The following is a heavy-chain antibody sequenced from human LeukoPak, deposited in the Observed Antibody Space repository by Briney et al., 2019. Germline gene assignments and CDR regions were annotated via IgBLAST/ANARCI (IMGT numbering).Heavy chain of an antibody. V-gene: IGHV4-39*01. D-gene: IGHD3-9*01. CDR1: GGSISSSSYY. J-gene: IGHJ4*02. Sequence: SETLSLTCTVSGGSISSSSYYWGWIRQPPGKGLEWIGSIYYSGSTYYNPSLKSRVTISVDTSKNQFSLKLSSVTAADTAVYYCARRDYDILTGSTFDYWGQGTLVTVSS. CDR2: IYYSGST. CDR3: ARRDYDILTGSTFDY.